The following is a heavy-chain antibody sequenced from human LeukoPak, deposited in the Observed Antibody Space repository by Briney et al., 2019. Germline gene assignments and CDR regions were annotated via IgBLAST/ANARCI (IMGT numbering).Heavy chain of an antibody. J-gene: IGHJ4*02. CDR3: ANTAGYKAY. D-gene: IGHD1-14*01. CDR1: GFTFSSYE. V-gene: IGHV3-48*01. CDR2: ISSSSSTI. Sequence: GGSLRLSCAASGFTFSSYEMNWVRQAPGKGLEWVSYISSSSSTIYYADSVKGRFTISRDNAKNSLYLQMNSLRAEDTAVYYCANTAGYKAYWGQGTLVTVSS.